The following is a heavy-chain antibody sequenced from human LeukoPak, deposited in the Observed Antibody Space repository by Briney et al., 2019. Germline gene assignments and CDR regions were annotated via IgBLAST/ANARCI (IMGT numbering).Heavy chain of an antibody. CDR2: INPGDSET. J-gene: IGHJ4*02. D-gene: IGHD6-19*01. V-gene: IGHV5-51*01. Sequence: GESLKISCKGSGYSFTSYWIGWVRQMPGRGLEGMGIINPGDSETKYSPSFQGQVTISADKSISTAYLQWSSLKASDTAMYYCARPGYRSRYFDYWGQGTLATVSS. CDR3: ARPGYRSRYFDY. CDR1: GYSFTSYW.